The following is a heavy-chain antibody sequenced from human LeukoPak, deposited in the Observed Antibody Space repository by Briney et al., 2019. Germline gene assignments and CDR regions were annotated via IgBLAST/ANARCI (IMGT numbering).Heavy chain of an antibody. D-gene: IGHD3-22*01. CDR3: ARGGFTVIVVVSI. Sequence: PGGSLRLSCAASGFTFSSYWMSWVRQAPGKGLEWVANIKQDGSEKYYVDSVKGRFTISRDNAKNSLYLQMNSLRAEDTAVYYCARGGFTVIVVVSIWGQGTMVTVSS. CDR1: GFTFSSYW. V-gene: IGHV3-7*01. CDR2: IKQDGSEK. J-gene: IGHJ3*02.